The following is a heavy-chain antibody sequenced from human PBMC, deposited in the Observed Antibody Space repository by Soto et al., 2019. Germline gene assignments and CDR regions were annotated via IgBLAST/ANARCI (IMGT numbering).Heavy chain of an antibody. V-gene: IGHV3-30-3*01. D-gene: IGHD3-22*01. CDR3: ARLELRSDSSGQDY. J-gene: IGHJ4*02. CDR2: ISYDGSNK. Sequence: QVQLVESGGGVVQPGRSLRLSCAASGFTFSSYAMHWVRQAPGKGLEWVAVISYDGSNKYYADSVKGRFTISRDNSKNALYLQMNSLRAEDTAVYYCARLELRSDSSGQDYWGQGTLVTVSS. CDR1: GFTFSSYA.